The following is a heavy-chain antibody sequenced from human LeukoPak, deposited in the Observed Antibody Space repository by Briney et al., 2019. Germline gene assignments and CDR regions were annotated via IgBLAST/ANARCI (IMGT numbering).Heavy chain of an antibody. CDR2: IYHSGST. Sequence: SETLPLTCTVSGYSISSGYYWGWIRQPPGKGLEWIGSIYHSGSTYYNPSLKSRVTISVDTSKNQFSLKLSSVTAADTAVYYCARTITMIASGVPNWFDPWGQGTLVTVSS. D-gene: IGHD3-22*01. V-gene: IGHV4-38-2*02. J-gene: IGHJ5*02. CDR1: GYSISSGYY. CDR3: ARTITMIASGVPNWFDP.